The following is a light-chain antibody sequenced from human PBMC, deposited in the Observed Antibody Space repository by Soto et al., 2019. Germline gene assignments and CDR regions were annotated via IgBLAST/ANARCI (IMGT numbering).Light chain of an antibody. Sequence: QSALTQPASVSGSPGQSIAISCTGTSSDVGAYDFVSWYQQHPDKAPKLMIYEVSHRPSGVSYRFSGSKSVNTATLTISGLQAEDEADYYCSSYITSSTRVFGTGTKVTVL. V-gene: IGLV2-14*03. CDR1: SSDVGAYDF. J-gene: IGLJ1*01. CDR3: SSYITSSTRV. CDR2: EVS.